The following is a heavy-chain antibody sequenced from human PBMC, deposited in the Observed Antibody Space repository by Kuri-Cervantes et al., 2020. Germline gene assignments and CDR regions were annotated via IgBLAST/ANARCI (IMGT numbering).Heavy chain of an antibody. D-gene: IGHD6-13*01. V-gene: IGHV4-39*07. J-gene: IGHJ4*02. CDR3: ARDSSSRGSFDY. CDR2: IYYSGST. Sequence: SETLSLTCTVSGGSISSSSYYWGWIRQPPGKGLEWIGSIYYSGSTYYNPSLRSRVTISVDKSKNHFSLKLSSVTAADTAVYYCARDSSSRGSFDYWGQGSLVTVSS. CDR1: GGSISSSSYY.